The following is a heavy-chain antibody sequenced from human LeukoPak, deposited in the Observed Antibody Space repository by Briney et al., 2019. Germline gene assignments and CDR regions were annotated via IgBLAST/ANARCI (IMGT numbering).Heavy chain of an antibody. CDR1: GFTFSSYA. V-gene: IGHV3-64*01. CDR2: ISSNGGST. D-gene: IGHD5-18*01. CDR3: ARFYTSTGFDY. Sequence: GGSLRLSCAASGFTFSSYAMRWVRQTPGKGLEYVSAISSNGGSTYYANSVKGRFTISRDNSKNTLYLQMGSLRAEDMAVYYCARFYTSTGFDYWGQGTLVTVSS. J-gene: IGHJ4*02.